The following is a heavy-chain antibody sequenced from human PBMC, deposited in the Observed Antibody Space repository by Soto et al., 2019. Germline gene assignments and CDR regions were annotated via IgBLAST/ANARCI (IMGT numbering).Heavy chain of an antibody. CDR1: GFPFSIYA. Sequence: PGGSRRLPCAASGFPFSIYAMNWARQTQEKWLEWVSSISSTSSYTHYSGPVKGRFTMSRDNANNSLFLQMNSLTAEDTATYDCASDLAQSGNYWGQGVLVTVSS. J-gene: IGHJ4*02. V-gene: IGHV3-21*01. CDR2: ISSTSSYT. D-gene: IGHD3-3*02. CDR3: ASDLAQSGNY.